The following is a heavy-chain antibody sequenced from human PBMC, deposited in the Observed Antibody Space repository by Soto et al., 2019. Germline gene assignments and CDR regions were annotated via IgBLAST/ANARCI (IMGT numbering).Heavy chain of an antibody. J-gene: IGHJ6*03. CDR3: ARESGGATATLDYYYFYMDV. Sequence: ASVKVSCKASGYTFSDYYIHWMRQAPGQGLEWKGWINPNSGGTKYAHKFQGWVTMTRDTSIKTAYMELSRLTSDDTAVYYCARESGGATATLDYYYFYMDVWGKGTTVTVSS. CDR2: INPNSGGT. V-gene: IGHV1-2*04. D-gene: IGHD5-12*01. CDR1: GYTFSDYY.